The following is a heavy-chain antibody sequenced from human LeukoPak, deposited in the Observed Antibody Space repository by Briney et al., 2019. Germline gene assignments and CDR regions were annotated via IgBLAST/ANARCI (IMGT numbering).Heavy chain of an antibody. CDR1: GFTFSSYA. Sequence: GGSLRLSCAASGFTFSSYAMSWVRQAPGKGLEWVSGISWNSGSIGYADSVKGRFTISRDNAKNSLYLQMNSLRAEDTALYYCAKGGSSPFDYWGQGTLVTVSS. CDR2: ISWNSGSI. D-gene: IGHD6-19*01. CDR3: AKGGSSPFDY. V-gene: IGHV3-9*01. J-gene: IGHJ4*02.